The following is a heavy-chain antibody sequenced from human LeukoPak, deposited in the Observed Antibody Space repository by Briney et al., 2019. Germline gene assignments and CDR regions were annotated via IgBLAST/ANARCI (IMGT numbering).Heavy chain of an antibody. V-gene: IGHV4-39*07. J-gene: IGHJ5*02. Sequence: SDTLSLTCTVSGGSISSSSYYWGWIRQPPGKGLEWIGSIYYSGSTYYNPSLKSRVTISADTSENQFSLKLSSVTAADTAVYYCARESGDYAFPCPWGQGTLVTVSS. CDR2: IYYSGST. CDR1: GGSISSSSYY. D-gene: IGHD4-17*01. CDR3: ARESGDYAFPCP.